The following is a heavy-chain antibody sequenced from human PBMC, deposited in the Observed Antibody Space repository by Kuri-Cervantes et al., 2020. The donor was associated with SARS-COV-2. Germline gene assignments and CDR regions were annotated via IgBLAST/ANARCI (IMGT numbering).Heavy chain of an antibody. CDR1: GFTFSSAW. CDR2: VRADGTT. V-gene: IGHV3-15*01. CDR3: AADVPDFHLQIDY. Sequence: GGSLRLSCAASGFTFSSAWMSWVRQAPGKGLEWVGRVRADGTTEFASPVKGRFTISRDASQTTLYLQMDSLQSEDTGVYLCAADVPDFHLQIDYWGQGTLVTVSS. J-gene: IGHJ4*02.